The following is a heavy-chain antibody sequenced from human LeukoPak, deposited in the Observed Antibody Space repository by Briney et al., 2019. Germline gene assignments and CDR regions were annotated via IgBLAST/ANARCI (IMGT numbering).Heavy chain of an antibody. CDR2: MNPNSGNT. Sequence: ASVKVSCKASGYTFTSYDINWVRQATGQGLEWMGWMNPNSGNTGYAQKFQGRVTITRNTSISTAYMELSSLRSEDTAVYYCARVIPGYSSSWSKGFDYWGQGTLVTVSS. CDR3: ARVIPGYSSSWSKGFDY. D-gene: IGHD6-13*01. J-gene: IGHJ4*02. CDR1: GYTFTSYD. V-gene: IGHV1-8*03.